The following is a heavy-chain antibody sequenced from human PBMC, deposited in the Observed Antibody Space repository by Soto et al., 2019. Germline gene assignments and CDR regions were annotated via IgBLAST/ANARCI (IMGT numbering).Heavy chain of an antibody. J-gene: IGHJ6*03. V-gene: IGHV1-18*01. CDR2: ISAYNGNT. D-gene: IGHD1-26*01. Sequence: QVQLVQSGAEVKKPGASVKVSCKASGYTFTSYGISWVRQAPGQGLEWMGWISAYNGNTNYAQKHQGRVTKTSDTSTSTAYMELRRLRSDDTAVYYCARDSVGPEGGYYYMDVWGKGTTVTVSS. CDR3: ARDSVGPEGGYYYMDV. CDR1: GYTFTSYG.